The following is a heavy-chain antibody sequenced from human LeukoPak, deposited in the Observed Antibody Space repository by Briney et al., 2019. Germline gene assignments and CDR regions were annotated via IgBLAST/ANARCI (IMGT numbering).Heavy chain of an antibody. Sequence: SETLSLTCTVSGGSISSSSYYWAWIRQPPGKGLEWIGSIYYTGSTYYNPSLKSRVTISVDTSKNQFSLKLSSVTAADTAVYYCARAVRRGYNYYFDYWGQGTLVTVSS. CDR2: IYYTGST. CDR3: ARAVRRGYNYYFDY. CDR1: GGSISSSSYY. D-gene: IGHD5-24*01. J-gene: IGHJ4*02. V-gene: IGHV4-39*07.